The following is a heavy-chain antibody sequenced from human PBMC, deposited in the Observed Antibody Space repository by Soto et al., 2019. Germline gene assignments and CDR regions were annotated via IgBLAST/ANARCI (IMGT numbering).Heavy chain of an antibody. CDR2: IGGGGGYT. V-gene: IGHV3-23*01. J-gene: IGHJ4*02. CDR3: AKGDSGGFPRYFDY. Sequence: PGGSLRLSCAASGSTFSDYAMSWVRQAPGKGLEWVSAIGGGGGYTYNADSVKGRFTISRDNSKNTVSLQLNSLKVEDTAVYFCAKGDSGGFPRYFDYRGQGTLVTVSS. D-gene: IGHD3-22*01. CDR1: GSTFSDYA.